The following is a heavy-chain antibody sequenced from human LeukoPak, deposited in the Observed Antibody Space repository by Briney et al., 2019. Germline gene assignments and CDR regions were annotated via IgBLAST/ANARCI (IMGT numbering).Heavy chain of an antibody. J-gene: IGHJ4*02. D-gene: IGHD3-22*01. Sequence: SVKVSCKASGGTFSSYAISWVRQAPGQGLEWMGGIIPIFGTANYAQKLQGRVTMTTDTSTSTAYMELRSLRSDDTAVYYCASGDYYDSSGYYPFDYWGQGTLVTVSS. V-gene: IGHV1-69*05. CDR3: ASGDYYDSSGYYPFDY. CDR1: GGTFSSYA. CDR2: IIPIFGTA.